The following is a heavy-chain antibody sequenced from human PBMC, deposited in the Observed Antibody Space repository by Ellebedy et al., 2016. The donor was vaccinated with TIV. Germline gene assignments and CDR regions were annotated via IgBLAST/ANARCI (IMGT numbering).Heavy chain of an antibody. V-gene: IGHV3-7*01. CDR3: ATDGSYGDYLSPTHAFEI. CDR2: IKQDGGET. Sequence: GESLKISCAASGFAFRSYWMSWVRQAPGKGLEWVANIKQDGGETYYGDSVKGRFNISRDNAKRTLDLQMNSLRAEDTAIYYCATDGSYGDYLSPTHAFEIWGQGTLVTVSP. J-gene: IGHJ3*02. D-gene: IGHD3-16*01. CDR1: GFAFRSYW.